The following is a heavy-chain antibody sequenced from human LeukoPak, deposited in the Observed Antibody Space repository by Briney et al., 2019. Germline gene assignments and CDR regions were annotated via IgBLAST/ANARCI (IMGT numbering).Heavy chain of an antibody. CDR1: GFTFSSYW. CDR3: VVWGEDSSGHRFDH. CDR2: INTDGSST. Sequence: GGSLRLSCAASGFTFSSYWMHWVRQAPGKGLLWVSRINTDGSSTHYADSVKGRLTISRDNAKNMLYLQMNGLRAEDTAVYYCVVWGEDSSGHRFDHWGQGTLVTVSS. D-gene: IGHD3-22*01. J-gene: IGHJ4*02. V-gene: IGHV3-74*01.